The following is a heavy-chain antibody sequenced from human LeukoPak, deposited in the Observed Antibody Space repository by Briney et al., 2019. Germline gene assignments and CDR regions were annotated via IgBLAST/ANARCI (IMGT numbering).Heavy chain of an antibody. J-gene: IGHJ4*02. CDR1: GGSIRSYY. CDR2: IYYSGST. V-gene: IGHV4-59*12. CDR3: ARGGLYYFDY. Sequence: SETLSLTCTVSGGSIRSYYWNWIRQPPGKGLEWIGYIYYSGSTNYNPSLKSRVTMSVDTSKNQFSLKLSSVTAADTPVYYCARGGLYYFDYWGQGTLVTVSS. D-gene: IGHD5-12*01.